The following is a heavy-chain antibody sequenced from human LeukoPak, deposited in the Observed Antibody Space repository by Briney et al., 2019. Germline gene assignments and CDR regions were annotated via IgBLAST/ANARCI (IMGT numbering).Heavy chain of an antibody. V-gene: IGHV1-18*01. CDR1: GYTFTSYG. J-gene: IGHJ1*01. Sequence: ASVKVSCKASGYTFTSYGISWVRQAPGQGLEWMGWISAYNGNTNYAQKLQGRVTMTTDTSTSTAYMELRSLRSDDTAVYYCARAPLEGIAVAGTEYFQYWGQGTLVTVSS. CDR3: ARAPLEGIAVAGTEYFQY. D-gene: IGHD6-19*01. CDR2: ISAYNGNT.